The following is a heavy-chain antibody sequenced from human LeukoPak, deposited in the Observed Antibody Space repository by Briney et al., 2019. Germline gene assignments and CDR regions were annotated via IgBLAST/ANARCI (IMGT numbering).Heavy chain of an antibody. CDR3: ARQRVREYYLDY. CDR2: IYYSGST. J-gene: IGHJ4*02. V-gene: IGHV4-39*01. Sequence: NASETLSLTCTVSGGSISSSSYYWGWIRQPPGKGLEWIGSIYYSGSTYYNPSLKSRVTISVDTSKNQFSLKLSSVTAADTAVYFCARQRVREYYLDYWGQGTLVTVSS. CDR1: GGSISSSSYY. D-gene: IGHD3-10*01.